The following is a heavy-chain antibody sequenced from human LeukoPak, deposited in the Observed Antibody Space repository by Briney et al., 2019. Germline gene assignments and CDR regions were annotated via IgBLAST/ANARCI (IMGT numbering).Heavy chain of an antibody. J-gene: IGHJ4*02. Sequence: AASVKVSCKASGYTFTSYYMHWVRQAPGQGLEWMGGIIPIFGTANYAQKFQGRVTITADESTSTAYMELSSLRSEDTAVYYCAGSRIERYSSGWYCSYWGQGTLVTVSS. V-gene: IGHV1-69*13. CDR1: GYTFTSYY. D-gene: IGHD6-19*01. CDR2: IIPIFGTA. CDR3: AGSRIERYSSGWYCSY.